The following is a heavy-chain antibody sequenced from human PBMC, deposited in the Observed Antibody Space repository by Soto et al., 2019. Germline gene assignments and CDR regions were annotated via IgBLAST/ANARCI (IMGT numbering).Heavy chain of an antibody. CDR2: IWYDGSNK. J-gene: IGHJ4*02. D-gene: IGHD6-19*01. Sequence: GGSLRLSCAASGFSFSSYGMHWVRQAPGKGLEWVAVIWYDGSNKYYATSVKGRFTNSRDNSTNTLYLQMNSLRAEDTAVYYCARDLCAYSSGWYEFDYWGQGTLVTVSS. CDR3: ARDLCAYSSGWYEFDY. V-gene: IGHV3-33*01. CDR1: GFSFSSYG.